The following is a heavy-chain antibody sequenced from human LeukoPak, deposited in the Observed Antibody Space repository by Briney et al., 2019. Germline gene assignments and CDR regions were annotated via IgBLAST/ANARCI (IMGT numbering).Heavy chain of an antibody. Sequence: ASVKVSCKASGYTFTGYYMHWVRQAPGQGLEWMGRINPNSGGTNYAQKFQGRVTMTRDTSISTAYMELSSLRSDDTAVYYCARGGEYSSSSGGDYWGQGTLVTVSS. CDR1: GYTFTGYY. CDR3: ARGGEYSSSSGGDY. J-gene: IGHJ4*02. D-gene: IGHD6-6*01. CDR2: INPNSGGT. V-gene: IGHV1-2*06.